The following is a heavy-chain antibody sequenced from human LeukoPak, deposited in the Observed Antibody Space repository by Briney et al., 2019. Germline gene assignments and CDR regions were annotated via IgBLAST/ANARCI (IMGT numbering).Heavy chain of an antibody. D-gene: IGHD3-16*01. CDR1: GYTFTAYD. CDR2: INPSGGST. CDR3: ARDATLWGSSYYGMDV. Sequence: ASVKVSCKASGYTFTAYDINWVRQATGQGLEWMGIINPSGGSTSYAQKFQGRVTMTRDTSTSTAYMELSSLRSEDTAVYYCARDATLWGSSYYGMDVWGQGTTVTVSS. J-gene: IGHJ6*02. V-gene: IGHV1-46*01.